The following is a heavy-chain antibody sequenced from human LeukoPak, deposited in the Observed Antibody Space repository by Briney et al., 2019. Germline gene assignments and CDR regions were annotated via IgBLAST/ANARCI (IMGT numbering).Heavy chain of an antibody. CDR3: DPHDSSSHF. Sequence: GRSLRLSCAASGFTFSIYAMHWVRQAPGKGMEWVAFISSDGSNKYCADSVKGRFTTSRDNSKNTLYLQMNSLRDEDTTVYYCDPHDSSSHFWGQGTLVTVSS. J-gene: IGHJ4*02. CDR2: ISSDGSNK. CDR1: GFTFSIYA. V-gene: IGHV3-30-3*01. D-gene: IGHD6-6*01.